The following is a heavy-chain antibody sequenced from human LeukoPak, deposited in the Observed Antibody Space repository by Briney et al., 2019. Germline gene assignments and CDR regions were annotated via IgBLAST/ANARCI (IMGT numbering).Heavy chain of an antibody. V-gene: IGHV5-51*01. CDR1: TYNFANYW. Sequence: GESLKISCKASTYNFANYWIGWVRQLPGKGLEWMGIIYPAGSQTIYSPSFQGQVTISVDKSISTAYLQWSSLKASDTAMYYCARRLRTYSSGWYGAFDIWGQGTMVTVSS. CDR2: IYPAGSQT. D-gene: IGHD6-19*01. CDR3: ARRLRTYSSGWYGAFDI. J-gene: IGHJ3*02.